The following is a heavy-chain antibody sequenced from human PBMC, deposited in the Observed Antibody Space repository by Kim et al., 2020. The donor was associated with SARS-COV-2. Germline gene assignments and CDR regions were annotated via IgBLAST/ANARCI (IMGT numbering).Heavy chain of an antibody. J-gene: IGHJ1*01. V-gene: IGHV3-23*01. CDR2: ISGSGGST. Sequence: GGSLRLSCAASGFTFSSYAMSWVRQAPGKGLEWVSAISGSGGSTYYADSVKGRFTISRDNSKNTLYLQMNSLRAEDTAVYYCAKTVWGGTVTTFVYFQHWGQGTLVTVSS. D-gene: IGHD4-17*01. CDR3: AKTVWGGTVTTFVYFQH. CDR1: GFTFSSYA.